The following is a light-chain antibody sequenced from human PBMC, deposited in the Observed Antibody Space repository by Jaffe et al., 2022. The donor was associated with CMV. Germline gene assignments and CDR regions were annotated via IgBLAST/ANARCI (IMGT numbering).Light chain of an antibody. CDR3: QQYYSSPQT. Sequence: DIQMTQSPSSLSASVGDRVTITCRASQGIGDSLAWYQQKPGKAPELLLYAASRLESGVPSRFSGSGSGTDYTLTISSLQPEDFATYYCQQYYSSPQTFGQGTKVEIK. J-gene: IGKJ1*01. CDR1: QGIGDS. CDR2: AAS. V-gene: IGKV1-NL1*01.